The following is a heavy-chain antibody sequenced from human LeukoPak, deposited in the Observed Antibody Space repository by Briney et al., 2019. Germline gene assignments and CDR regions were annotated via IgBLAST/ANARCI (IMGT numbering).Heavy chain of an antibody. CDR3: ARKWELRGWFDP. Sequence: SETLSLTCTVSGGSINSYYWSWIRQPPGKGLEWIGYIYYSGSTNYNPSLKSRVTISVDTSKNQFSLKLSSVSAAHTAVYYCARKWELRGWFDPWGQGTLVTVSS. J-gene: IGHJ5*02. CDR2: IYYSGST. D-gene: IGHD1-26*01. CDR1: GGSINSYY. V-gene: IGHV4-59*12.